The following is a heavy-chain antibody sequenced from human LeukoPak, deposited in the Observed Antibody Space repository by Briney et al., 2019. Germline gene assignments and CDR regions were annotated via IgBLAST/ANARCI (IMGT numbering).Heavy chain of an antibody. Sequence: GGSLRLSCAASGFTFSSYGMHWVRQAPGKGLEWVSAISGSGGSTYYADSVKGRFTISRDNSKNTLYLQMNSLRAEDTAVYYCAKDWRDFWSGYYSRGYYFDYWGQGTLVTVSS. D-gene: IGHD3-3*01. CDR1: GFTFSSYG. V-gene: IGHV3-23*01. CDR3: AKDWRDFWSGYYSRGYYFDY. CDR2: ISGSGGST. J-gene: IGHJ4*02.